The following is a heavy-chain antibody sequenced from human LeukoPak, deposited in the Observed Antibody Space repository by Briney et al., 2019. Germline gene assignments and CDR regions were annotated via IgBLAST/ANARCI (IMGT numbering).Heavy chain of an antibody. CDR2: FDPEDGET. J-gene: IGHJ4*02. CDR1: GYTLTELS. D-gene: IGHD3-22*01. Sequence: ASVKVSCKVYGYTLTELSMHWVRQAPGKGLEWMGGFDPEDGETIYAQKFQGRVIMTEDKSTDTAYMELSSLRSEDTAVYYCATVQKQDYDTTPYYDHWGQGTLVTASS. V-gene: IGHV1-24*01. CDR3: ATVQKQDYDTTPYYDH.